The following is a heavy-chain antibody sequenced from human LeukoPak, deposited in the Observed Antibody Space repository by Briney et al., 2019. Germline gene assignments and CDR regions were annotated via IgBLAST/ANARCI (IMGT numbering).Heavy chain of an antibody. Sequence: PSETLSLTCTVSGGSISSSSYYWGWIRQPPGKGLEWIGSIYYSGSTYYNPSLKSRVTISVDTSKNQFSLKLSSVTAADTAVYYCARSISGYFFDNWGQGTLVTVSS. D-gene: IGHD3-22*01. CDR1: GGSISSSSYY. J-gene: IGHJ4*02. CDR2: IYYSGST. V-gene: IGHV4-39*07. CDR3: ARSISGYFFDN.